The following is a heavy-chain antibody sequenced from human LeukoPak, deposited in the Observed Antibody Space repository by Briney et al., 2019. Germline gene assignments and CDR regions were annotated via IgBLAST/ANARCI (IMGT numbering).Heavy chain of an antibody. J-gene: IGHJ5*02. CDR2: ISSSGSTI. CDR1: GFNFSSYE. Sequence: GGSLRLSCAASGFNFSSYEMNWVRQAPGKGLEWVSYISSSGSTIYYADSVKGRFTISRDNAKNSLYLQMNSLRADDTAVYYCARTERSSWYKDWFDPWGQGTLVTVSS. CDR3: ARTERSSWYKDWFDP. V-gene: IGHV3-48*03. D-gene: IGHD6-13*01.